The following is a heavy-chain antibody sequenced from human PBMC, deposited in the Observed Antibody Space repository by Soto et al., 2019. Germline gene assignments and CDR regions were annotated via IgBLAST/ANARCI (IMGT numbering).Heavy chain of an antibody. Sequence: SETLSLTCTVSGGSISSYYWSWIRQPPGKGLEWIGYIYYSGSTNYNPSLKSRVTISVDTSKNQFSLKLSSVTAADTAVYYCARARVYISDSSGKVHDYWGQGTLVTVSS. CDR2: IYYSGST. CDR1: GGSISSYY. V-gene: IGHV4-59*01. J-gene: IGHJ4*02. CDR3: ARARVYISDSSGKVHDY. D-gene: IGHD3-22*01.